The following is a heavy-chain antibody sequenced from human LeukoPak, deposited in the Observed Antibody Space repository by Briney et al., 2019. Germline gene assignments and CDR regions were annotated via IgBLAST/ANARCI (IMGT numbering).Heavy chain of an antibody. CDR2: ISIFPGTT. D-gene: IGHD3-10*01. CDR1: GFNFNDYY. CDR3: AGGDYYGSGSYRDY. Sequence: KTGGSLRLSCAASGFNFNDYYMNWIRQAPGKGLEWISYISIFPGTTHYADSVKGRFTISRDNAKNSLFLQMNSLRAEDTAVYYCAGGDYYGSGSYRDYWGQGTLVTVSS. J-gene: IGHJ4*02. V-gene: IGHV3-11*01.